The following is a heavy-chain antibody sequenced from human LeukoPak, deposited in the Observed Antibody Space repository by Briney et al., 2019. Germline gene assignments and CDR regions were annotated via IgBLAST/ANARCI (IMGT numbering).Heavy chain of an antibody. J-gene: IGHJ5*02. CDR2: IKQDGSEK. V-gene: IGHV3-7*01. Sequence: GGSLRLSCAASGFTFSSYWMSWARQAPGKGLEWVANIKQDGSEKYYVDSVKGRFTISRDNAKNSLYLQMNSLRAEDTAVYYCARVQAGYYDSSGYYAFDPWGQGTLVTVSS. CDR3: ARVQAGYYDSSGYYAFDP. CDR1: GFTFSSYW. D-gene: IGHD3-22*01.